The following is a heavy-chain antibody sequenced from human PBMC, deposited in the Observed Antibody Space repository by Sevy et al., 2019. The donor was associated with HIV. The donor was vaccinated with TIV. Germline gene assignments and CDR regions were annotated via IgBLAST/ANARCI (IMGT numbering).Heavy chain of an antibody. CDR2: SSWNSGSI. D-gene: IGHD6-19*01. CDR1: GFTFDDYA. J-gene: IGHJ5*01. CDR3: AKGIGYSNGWYSWFDS. V-gene: IGHV3-9*01. Sequence: GCSLRLSCVASGFTFDDYAMHWVRQAPGKGPEWVSGSSWNSGSIGYAESVKGRFTISRDNAKNSLYLQMNSLRVEDTALYYCAKGIGYSNGWYSWFDSWGQGTLVTVSS.